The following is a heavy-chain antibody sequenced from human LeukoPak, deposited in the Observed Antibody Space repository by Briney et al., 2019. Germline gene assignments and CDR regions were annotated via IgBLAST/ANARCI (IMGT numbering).Heavy chain of an antibody. V-gene: IGHV3-11*04. CDR2: ISSGGTTI. J-gene: IGHJ6*03. D-gene: IGHD2-2*01. CDR3: VRDFEVPAAAPDYYYFYYMDV. CDR1: GFTFSVYG. Sequence: PWGSLRLSCAVSGFTFSVYGMSWVRQAPGKGLEWLSHISSGGTTIYYADSVKGRFTVSRDNVENSLFLQMNRLRVDDTAVYYCVRDFEVPAAAPDYYYFYYMDVWGTGTTVTVSS.